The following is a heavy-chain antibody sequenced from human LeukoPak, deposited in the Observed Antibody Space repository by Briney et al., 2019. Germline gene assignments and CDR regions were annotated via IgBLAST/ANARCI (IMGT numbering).Heavy chain of an antibody. CDR2: ISYDGSNK. CDR3: AKQRAAAHPVFDY. Sequence: PGWSLRLSCAASGFTFSSYGMHWVRQAPGKGLEWVAVISYDGSNKYYADSVKGRFTISRDNSKNTLYLQMNSLRAEDTAVYYCAKQRAAAHPVFDYWGQGTLVTVSS. D-gene: IGHD2-2*01. CDR1: GFTFSSYG. V-gene: IGHV3-30*18. J-gene: IGHJ4*02.